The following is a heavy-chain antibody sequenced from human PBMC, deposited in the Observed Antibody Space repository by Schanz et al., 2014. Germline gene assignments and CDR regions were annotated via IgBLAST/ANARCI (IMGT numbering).Heavy chain of an antibody. D-gene: IGHD3-16*01. CDR2: ISTSSGYI. CDR1: GFTFSSYT. CDR3: VRLDVHDY. Sequence: EVQLLESGGGLVRPGGSLRLSCAASGFTFSSYTMNWVRQAPGKGLEWVSTISTSSGYIYYADSVNGRFIISRDSSKNTLCLQMNSLRAEDTAVYYCVRLDVHDYWGQGTLVTVSA. J-gene: IGHJ4*02. V-gene: IGHV3-21*04.